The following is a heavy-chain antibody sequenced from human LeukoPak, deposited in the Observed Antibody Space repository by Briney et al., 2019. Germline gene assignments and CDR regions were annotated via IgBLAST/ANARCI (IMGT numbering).Heavy chain of an antibody. V-gene: IGHV1-46*01. Sequence: ASVKVSCKASGYTFTSYYMHWVRQATGQGLEWMGIINPNGGSTSYAQKFQGRVSMTRDTSTSTIYMELSSLRSEDTAVYYCARDGRYCGSTSCRLNWFDPWGQGTLVTVSS. J-gene: IGHJ5*02. CDR3: ARDGRYCGSTSCRLNWFDP. D-gene: IGHD2-2*01. CDR1: GYTFTSYY. CDR2: INPNGGST.